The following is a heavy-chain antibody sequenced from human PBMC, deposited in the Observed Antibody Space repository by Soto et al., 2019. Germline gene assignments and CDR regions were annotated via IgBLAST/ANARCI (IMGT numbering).Heavy chain of an antibody. Sequence: QVQLVQSGAEMKKPGASVKVSCKASGYTFPSLDINWVRHAPGQGLEWMVWMGPSNGNTGYAQKFQGRVYMTRDTYNSTADMELSSLSAEDTAMDDCARGVDAGTDYGGQGTLVTVSS. V-gene: IGHV1-8*01. CDR2: MGPSNGNT. J-gene: IGHJ4*02. D-gene: IGHD6-13*01. CDR3: ARGVDAGTDY. CDR1: GYTFPSLD.